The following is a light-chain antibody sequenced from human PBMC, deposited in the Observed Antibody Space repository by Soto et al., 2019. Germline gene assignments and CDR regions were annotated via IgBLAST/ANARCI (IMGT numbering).Light chain of an antibody. V-gene: IGKV3-20*01. CDR2: GAS. CDR3: QQYGSSPET. CDR1: QSVSSSY. Sequence: ELVLTQSPGTLSLSPGERATLSCRASQSVSSSYLAWYQQKPGQAPRLLIDGASSRATGIPDRFSGSGSGTDFTLTISRLEPEDFAVYYCQQYGSSPETFGQGTKV. J-gene: IGKJ1*01.